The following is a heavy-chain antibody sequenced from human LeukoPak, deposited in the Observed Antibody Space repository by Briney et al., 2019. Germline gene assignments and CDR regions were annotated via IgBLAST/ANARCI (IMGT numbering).Heavy chain of an antibody. V-gene: IGHV4-34*01. D-gene: IGHD5-18*01. Sequence: PSETLSLTCAVYGGSFSGYYWSWIRQPPGKGREWIGEINHSGSTNYNPSLKSRVTISVETSKNQFSLKLSSVTAADTAVYYCARGLVQLWVYYFDYWGQGTLVTVSS. J-gene: IGHJ4*02. CDR1: GGSFSGYY. CDR2: INHSGST. CDR3: ARGLVQLWVYYFDY.